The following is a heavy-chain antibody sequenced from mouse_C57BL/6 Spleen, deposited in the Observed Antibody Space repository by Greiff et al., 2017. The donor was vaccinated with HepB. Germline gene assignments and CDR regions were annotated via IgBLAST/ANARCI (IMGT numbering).Heavy chain of an antibody. V-gene: IGHV1-53*01. CDR1: GYTFTSYW. CDR2: INPSNGGT. D-gene: IGHD3-1*01. J-gene: IGHJ4*01. Sequence: QVQLQQPGTELVKPGDSVKLSCKASGYTFTSYWMHWVKQRPGQGLEWIGNINPSNGGTYYNEKVKSKATLTVDKSSSTAYMQLSSLTSEDSAVYYCAREGASTGLWAMDYWGQGTSVTVSS. CDR3: AREGASTGLWAMDY.